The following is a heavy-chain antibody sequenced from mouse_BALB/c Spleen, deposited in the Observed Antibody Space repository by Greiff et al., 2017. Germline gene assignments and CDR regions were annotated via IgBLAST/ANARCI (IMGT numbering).Heavy chain of an antibody. CDR3: ARDGDYDAPVYAMDY. Sequence: VKLMESGPGLVAPSQSLSITCTVSGFSLTGYGVNWVRQPPGKGLEWLGMIWGDGSTDYNSALKSRLSISKDNSKSQVFLKMNSLQTDDTARYYCARDGDYDAPVYAMDYWGQGTSVTVSS. CDR2: IWGDGST. V-gene: IGHV2-6-7*01. J-gene: IGHJ4*01. D-gene: IGHD2-4*01. CDR1: GFSLTGYG.